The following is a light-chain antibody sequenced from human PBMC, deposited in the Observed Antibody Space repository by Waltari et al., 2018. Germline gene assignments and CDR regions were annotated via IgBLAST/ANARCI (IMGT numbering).Light chain of an antibody. CDR3: QQLSTYPRA. CDR2: GAS. V-gene: IGKV1-9*01. Sequence: IQLTQSPSSLAASVGASVTITCRASQDISSYLAWYRQKAGKAPELLIYGASTLQSGVPSRFSGSGSGTDFTLTISSLQPEDFATYYCQQLSTYPRAFGQGTKVEIK. J-gene: IGKJ1*01. CDR1: QDISSY.